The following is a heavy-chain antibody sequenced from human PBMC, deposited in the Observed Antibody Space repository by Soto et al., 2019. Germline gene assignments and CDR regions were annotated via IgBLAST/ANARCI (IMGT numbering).Heavy chain of an antibody. V-gene: IGHV5-51*03. CDR1: GYSFTSYW. CDR3: ARAMVRGKNYYGMDV. CDR2: IYPGDSDT. D-gene: IGHD3-10*01. Sequence: EVQLVQSGAEVKKPGESLKISCKGSGYSFTSYWIGWVRQMPGKGLEGMGIIYPGDSDTRYSPSFQGQVTISADKSMRTANLQWSSLKASDTAMYYCARAMVRGKNYYGMDVWGQGTTVTVSS. J-gene: IGHJ6*02.